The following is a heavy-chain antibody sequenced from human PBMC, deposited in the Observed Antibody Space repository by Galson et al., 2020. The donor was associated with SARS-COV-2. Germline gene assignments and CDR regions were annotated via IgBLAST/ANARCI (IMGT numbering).Heavy chain of an antibody. D-gene: IGHD2-15*01. Sequence: SETLSLTCSVSGDSISSYYWAWIRQPPGKGLEWIGYIYYSGSTNYNPSLKSRVTMSVDTSKNQFSLRLSSVTAADTAVYYCARGGFCSGFSCYTYALDVWGQGTTVIVSS. CDR3: ARGGFCSGFSCYTYALDV. CDR1: GDSISSYY. J-gene: IGHJ6*02. CDR2: IYYSGST. V-gene: IGHV4-59*01.